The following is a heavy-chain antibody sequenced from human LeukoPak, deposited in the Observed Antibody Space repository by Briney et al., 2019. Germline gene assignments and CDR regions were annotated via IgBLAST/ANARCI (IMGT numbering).Heavy chain of an antibody. CDR1: GFTFSSYS. Sequence: GGSLRLSCAASGFTFSSYSMNWVRQAPGKGLEWVSYISSSSSTIYYADSVKGRFTISRDNAKNSLYLQMNSLKTEDTAVYYCAREGNYYDSSGPLNYWGQGTLVTVSS. CDR2: ISSSSSTI. V-gene: IGHV3-48*01. D-gene: IGHD3-22*01. J-gene: IGHJ4*02. CDR3: AREGNYYDSSGPLNY.